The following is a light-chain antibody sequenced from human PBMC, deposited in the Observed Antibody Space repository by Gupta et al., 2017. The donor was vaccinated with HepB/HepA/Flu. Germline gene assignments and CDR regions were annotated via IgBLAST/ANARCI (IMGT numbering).Light chain of an antibody. J-gene: IGKJ4*01. V-gene: IGKV3-20*01. CDR3: QQYDFSIPLS. CDR2: GAS. Sequence: DILLTPSAATLSLSPGERATLSCRASQSVSSGYLAWYQQKPGQAPRLLIYGASSRATDIPDRFSGSGSGTDFTLTISRLEPEDFAVYYCQQYDFSIPLSFGGGTKVEMK. CDR1: QSVSSGY.